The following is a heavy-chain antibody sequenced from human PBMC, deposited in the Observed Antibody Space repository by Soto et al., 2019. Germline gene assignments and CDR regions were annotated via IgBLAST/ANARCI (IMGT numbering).Heavy chain of an antibody. CDR2: MSYDGNNQ. V-gene: IGHV3-30*18. J-gene: IGHJ4*02. CDR3: AKALGELSPESFDY. CDR1: GFTFSSYA. Sequence: QVQLVESGGGVVQPGRSLRLSCAASGFTFSSYAMHWVRQAPGKGLEWVAVMSYDGNNQYYADSVKGRFTISRDNFKNTLHLQMNSLIAEDTAVYYYAKALGELSPESFDYWGQGILVTVSS. D-gene: IGHD3-16*02.